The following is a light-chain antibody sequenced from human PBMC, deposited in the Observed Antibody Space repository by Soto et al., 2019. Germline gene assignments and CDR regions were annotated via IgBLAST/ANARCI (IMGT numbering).Light chain of an antibody. CDR1: SSDVGGYNY. Sequence: QSALSQPASVSXSPGQSITISCTGSSSDVGGYNYVSWYQQHPGKAPKLMIYEVNNRPSGVSDRFSGSKSGKTASLTISGLQSEDEADYYCSSYSVTSTHYVFGSGTKLTVL. CDR3: SSYSVTSTHYV. J-gene: IGLJ1*01. CDR2: EVN. V-gene: IGLV2-14*01.